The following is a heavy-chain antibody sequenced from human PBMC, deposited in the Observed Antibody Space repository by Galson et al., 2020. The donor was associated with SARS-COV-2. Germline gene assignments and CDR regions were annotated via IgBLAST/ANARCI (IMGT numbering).Heavy chain of an antibody. V-gene: IGHV3-9*01. Sequence: ISWNSGSIAYADSVKGRFTISRDNAKSSLYLQMNSLRAEDTALYYCVKDTSDDFPPLDYFDHWGKGTLVTVSS. CDR3: VKDTSDDFPPLDYFDH. D-gene: IGHD3-3*01. J-gene: IGHJ4*02. CDR2: ISWNSGSI.